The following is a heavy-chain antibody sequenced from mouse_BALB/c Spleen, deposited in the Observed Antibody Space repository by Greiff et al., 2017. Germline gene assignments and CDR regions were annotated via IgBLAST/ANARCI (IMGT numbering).Heavy chain of an antibody. D-gene: IGHD2-10*01. J-gene: IGHJ4*01. V-gene: IGHV1-54*03. CDR1: GYAFTNYL. CDR2: INPGSGGT. Sequence: QVQLQQSGAELVRPGTSVKVSCKASGYAFTNYLIEWVKQRPGQGLEWIGVINPGSGGTNYNEKFKGKATLTADKSSSTAYMQLSSLTSDDSAVYFCARAAYYGNSYYAMDYWGQGTSVTVSS. CDR3: ARAAYYGNSYYAMDY.